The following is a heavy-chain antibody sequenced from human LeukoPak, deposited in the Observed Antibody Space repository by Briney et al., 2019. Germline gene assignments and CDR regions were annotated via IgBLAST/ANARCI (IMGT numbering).Heavy chain of an antibody. V-gene: IGHV3-66*01. D-gene: IGHD4-17*01. J-gene: IGHJ4*02. CDR1: GFTVSSNY. CDR2: IHTGGST. CDR3: VGATGFGY. Sequence: GGSLRLSCAASGFTVSSNYMSWVRQAPGKGLEWVSVIHTGGSTYYADSVKGRFTISGDNSKNTVYLQMNSLRAEDTAVYYCVGATGFGYWGQGTLVTVSS.